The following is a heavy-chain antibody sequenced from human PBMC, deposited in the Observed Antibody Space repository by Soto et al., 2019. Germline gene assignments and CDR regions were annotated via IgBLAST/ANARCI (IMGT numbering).Heavy chain of an antibody. J-gene: IGHJ6*02. V-gene: IGHV3-30*18. CDR1: GFTFSSYG. D-gene: IGHD2-15*01. CDR3: AKDPGYCSGGSCYSRGVYYGMDV. Sequence: GGSLRLSCAASGFTFSSYGMHWVRQAPGKGLEWVAVISYDGSNKYYADSVKGRLTISRDNSKNTLYLQMNSLRAEDTAVYYSAKDPGYCSGGSCYSRGVYYGMDVWGQGTTVTVSS. CDR2: ISYDGSNK.